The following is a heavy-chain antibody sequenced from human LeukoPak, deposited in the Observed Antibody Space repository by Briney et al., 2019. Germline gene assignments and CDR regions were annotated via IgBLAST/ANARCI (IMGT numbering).Heavy chain of an antibody. V-gene: IGHV3-48*03. D-gene: IGHD6-13*01. J-gene: IGHJ1*01. CDR1: GFTFSSYE. CDR3: ARPSRPYRSSEYFQH. Sequence: GGSLRLSCAASGFTFSSYEMNWARQVPGKGLEWISYISSSGSTIYFADSVKGRFTISRGNAKNSLYLQMNSLRAEDTAVYYCARPSRPYRSSEYFQHWGQGTLVIVSS. CDR2: ISSSGSTI.